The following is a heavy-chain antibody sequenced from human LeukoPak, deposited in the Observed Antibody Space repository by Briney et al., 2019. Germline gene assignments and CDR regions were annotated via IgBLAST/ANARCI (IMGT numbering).Heavy chain of an antibody. J-gene: IGHJ4*02. V-gene: IGHV4-31*03. CDR1: GGSISSGGYY. CDR2: IYYSGST. D-gene: IGHD5-12*01. CDR3: ARTNYGGYLFDY. Sequence: SETLSLTCTVSGGSISSGGYYWSWIRQYPGQGLEWIGHIYYSGSTYYNPSLKSRVTISVDTSKNQFSLKLSSVTAADTAVYYCARTNYGGYLFDYWGQGALVTVSS.